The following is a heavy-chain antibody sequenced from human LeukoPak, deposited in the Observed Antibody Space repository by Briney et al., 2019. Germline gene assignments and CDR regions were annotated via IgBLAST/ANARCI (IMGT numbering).Heavy chain of an antibody. CDR1: GYTFTSYG. V-gene: IGHV1-18*01. J-gene: IGHJ5*02. Sequence: ASVKVSCKASGYTFTSYGISWVRQAPGQGLEWMGWISAYNGNTNYAQKLQGRVTMTTDTSTSTAYMELRSLRSDDTAVYYCARGSLIAVAGTGWFDPWGQGTLVTVSS. D-gene: IGHD6-19*01. CDR3: ARGSLIAVAGTGWFDP. CDR2: ISAYNGNT.